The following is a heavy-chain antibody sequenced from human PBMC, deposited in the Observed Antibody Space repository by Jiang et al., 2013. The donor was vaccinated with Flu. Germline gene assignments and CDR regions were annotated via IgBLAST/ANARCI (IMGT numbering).Heavy chain of an antibody. CDR3: ARLRSGDFWSGYYLFDY. V-gene: IGHV4-39*01. Sequence: SRVTISVDTSKNQXSLKLSSVTAADTAVYYCARLRSGDFWSGYYLFDYWGQGTLVTVSS. D-gene: IGHD3-3*01. J-gene: IGHJ4*02.